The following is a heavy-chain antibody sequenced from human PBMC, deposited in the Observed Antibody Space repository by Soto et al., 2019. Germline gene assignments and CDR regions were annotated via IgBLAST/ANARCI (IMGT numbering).Heavy chain of an antibody. Sequence: SETLSLTCTVSSISVRSGTYYWSWIRQPSGQGLEWIGYIHYSGSTNYNPSLKSRVTISLDMSKKQISLKLSSVTTADTATYFCARLQLVQKVIDYWGQGTLVTVSS. D-gene: IGHD1-1*01. J-gene: IGHJ4*02. CDR2: IHYSGST. CDR1: SISVRSGTYY. CDR3: ARLQLVQKVIDY. V-gene: IGHV4-61*01.